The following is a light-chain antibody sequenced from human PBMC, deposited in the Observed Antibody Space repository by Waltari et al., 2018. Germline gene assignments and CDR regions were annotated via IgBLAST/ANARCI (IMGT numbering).Light chain of an antibody. CDR1: QTVLYSSNNKNY. J-gene: IGKJ1*01. Sequence: DIVMTQSPDSLAVSLGGRATLHCRSSQTVLYSSNNKNYLAWYQQKPGQPPKLLIYWASTRESGVPDRFSGSGSGTDFTLTISSLQAEDVAVYYCQQYWSTPWTFGRGTKVEIK. V-gene: IGKV4-1*01. CDR2: WAS. CDR3: QQYWSTPWT.